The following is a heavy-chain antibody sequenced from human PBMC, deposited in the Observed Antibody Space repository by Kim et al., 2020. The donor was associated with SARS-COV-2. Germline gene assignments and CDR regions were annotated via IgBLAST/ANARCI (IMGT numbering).Heavy chain of an antibody. D-gene: IGHD3-9*01. CDR3: ARVAYYDILTGYSGLGYLDY. J-gene: IGHJ4*02. V-gene: IGHV3-30*01. Sequence: RFTISRDNSKNTLYLQMNSLRAEDTAVYYCARVAYYDILTGYSGLGYLDYWGQGTLVTVSS.